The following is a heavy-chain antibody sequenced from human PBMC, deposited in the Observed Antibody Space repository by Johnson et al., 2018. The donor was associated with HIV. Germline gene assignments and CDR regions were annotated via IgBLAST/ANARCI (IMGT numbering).Heavy chain of an antibody. Sequence: VQLVESGGSVVLRGGSLRLSCAASGFTFDDYGMSWVRQGPGKGLEWVSGINWNGGSTGYTDSVKGRFTISRDNTKNSLYLQMNSLRAEDTALYYCARGFVRITMILVADAFDIWGQGTMVTVSS. J-gene: IGHJ3*02. D-gene: IGHD3-22*01. CDR2: INWNGGST. V-gene: IGHV3-20*04. CDR3: ARGFVRITMILVADAFDI. CDR1: GFTFDDYG.